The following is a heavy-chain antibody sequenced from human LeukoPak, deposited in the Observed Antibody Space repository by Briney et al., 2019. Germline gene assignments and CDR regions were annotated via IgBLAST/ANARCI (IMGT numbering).Heavy chain of an antibody. J-gene: IGHJ4*02. D-gene: IGHD1-26*01. V-gene: IGHV3-53*01. CDR2: IYKDGRT. CDR1: GFIVSSNY. CDR3: AKDPIFSGSYGVFDY. Sequence: GGSLRLSCAASGFIVSSNYMTWVRQAPGKGLEWVSVIYKDGRTFYADSVKGRFTISRDNSKNTLYLQMNSLRAEDTAVYYCAKDPIFSGSYGVFDYWGLGTLVTVSS.